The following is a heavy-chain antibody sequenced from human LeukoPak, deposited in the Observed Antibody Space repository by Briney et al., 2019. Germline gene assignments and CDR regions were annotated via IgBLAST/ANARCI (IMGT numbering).Heavy chain of an antibody. CDR3: ARGKGRKVCSGGRCRKYYYMDV. CDR2: INHSGST. CDR1: GGSFSSYY. Sequence: PSETLSLTCAVYGGSFSSYYWNWIPQPPGKGLEWLGEINHSGSTNYNPSLKSRLTISVDTSKNQFSLRLSSVTAADTAVYYCARGKGRKVCSGGRCRKYYYMDVWGNGTTLSVSS. D-gene: IGHD2-15*01. V-gene: IGHV4-34*01. J-gene: IGHJ6*03.